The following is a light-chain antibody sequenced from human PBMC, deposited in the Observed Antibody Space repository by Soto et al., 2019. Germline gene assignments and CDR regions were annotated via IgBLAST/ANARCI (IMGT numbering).Light chain of an antibody. CDR3: CSYVDNNLCL. Sequence: QSALTQPPSASGSPGQSVTISCTGTSSDVGGYKYVSWYQQHPGKAPQLIIYEVTKRPSGVPDRFSGSKSGNSASLTVSGLQAEDEADYYCCSYVDNNLCLFGGGTKVTVL. V-gene: IGLV2-8*01. J-gene: IGLJ2*01. CDR1: SSDVGGYKY. CDR2: EVT.